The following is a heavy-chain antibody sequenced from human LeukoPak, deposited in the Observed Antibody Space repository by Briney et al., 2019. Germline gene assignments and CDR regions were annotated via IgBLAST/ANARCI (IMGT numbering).Heavy chain of an antibody. CDR3: ARDIRMVATPSDAFDI. V-gene: IGHV3-21*01. CDR1: GFTFSSYS. J-gene: IGHJ3*02. CDR2: ISSSSSYI. Sequence: GGSLRLSCAASGFTFSSYSMNWVRQAPGKGLEWVSSISSSSSYIYYADSVKGRFTISRDNAKNSLYLQMNSLRAEDTAVYYCARDIRMVATPSDAFDIWGQGTMVTVSS. D-gene: IGHD5-12*01.